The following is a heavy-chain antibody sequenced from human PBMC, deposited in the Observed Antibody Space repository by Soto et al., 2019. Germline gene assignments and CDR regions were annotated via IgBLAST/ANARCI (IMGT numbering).Heavy chain of an antibody. CDR1: GYTFTSYG. CDR3: ASGRDYDILTGYYPN. J-gene: IGHJ4*02. CDR2: ISAYNGNT. V-gene: IGHV1-18*01. D-gene: IGHD3-9*01. Sequence: ASVKVSCKASGYTFTSYGISWVRQAPGQGLEWMGWISAYNGNTNYAQKLQGRVTMTTDTSTSTAYMELRSLRSDDTAVYYCASGRDYDILTGYYPNWGQGTLVTVSS.